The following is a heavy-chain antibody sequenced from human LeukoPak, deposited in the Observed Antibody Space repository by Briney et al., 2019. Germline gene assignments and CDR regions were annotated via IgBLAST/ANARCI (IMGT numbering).Heavy chain of an antibody. V-gene: IGHV3-23*01. D-gene: IGHD3-10*02. CDR3: ARDPNVLGITPYYFDF. CDR2: ITGSGSSP. CDR1: GLTFSIYG. J-gene: IGHJ4*02. Sequence: GGSLRLSCAASGLTFSIYGMSWVRQAPGKGLEWVSAITGSGSSPYYADSVKGRFTISRDNAKNSLFLKTDTLRGDDTGIYYCARDPNVLGITPYYFDFWGQGTLVTVSS.